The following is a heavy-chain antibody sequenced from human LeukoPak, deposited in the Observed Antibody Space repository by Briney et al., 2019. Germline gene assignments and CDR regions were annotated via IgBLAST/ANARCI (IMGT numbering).Heavy chain of an antibody. V-gene: IGHV3-21*01. Sequence: PGGSLRLSCAASGFTFSSYSMNWVRQAPGKGLEWVSSISSSSSYIYYADSVKGRFTISRDNAKNSLYLQMNSLRAEDTAVYYCATVGYGTGIYAFDIWGQGTMVTVSS. CDR2: ISSSSSYI. CDR3: ATVGYGTGIYAFDI. J-gene: IGHJ3*02. CDR1: GFTFSSYS. D-gene: IGHD5-18*01.